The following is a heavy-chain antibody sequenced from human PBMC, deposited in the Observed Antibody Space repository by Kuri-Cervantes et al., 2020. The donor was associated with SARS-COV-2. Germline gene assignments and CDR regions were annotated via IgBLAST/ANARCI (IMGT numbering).Heavy chain of an antibody. D-gene: IGHD2-2*01. CDR1: GGSISSGDYY. J-gene: IGHJ6*02. Sequence: LRLSCTVSGGSISSGDYYWSWIRQPPGKGLEWIGYIYYSGSTYYNPSLKSRVTISVDTSKNQFSLKLSSVTAADTAVYYCARDAVVPTAMSYYYGMDVWGQGTTVTVSS. CDR2: IYYSGST. CDR3: ARDAVVPTAMSYYYGMDV. V-gene: IGHV4-30-4*01.